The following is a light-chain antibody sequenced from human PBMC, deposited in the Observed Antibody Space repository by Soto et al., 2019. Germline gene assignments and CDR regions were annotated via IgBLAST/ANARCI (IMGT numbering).Light chain of an antibody. Sequence: EIQITQSPSTLSASVGDRVTLTFRASQSITRWLAWYQQKPGKAPKALIYDASTLRSGVPSRFSGGGSGTEFTLTISSLQPDDFATYYCKQYNTYSTFGQGTRLEIK. V-gene: IGKV1-5*01. CDR2: DAS. J-gene: IGKJ5*01. CDR1: QSITRW. CDR3: KQYNTYST.